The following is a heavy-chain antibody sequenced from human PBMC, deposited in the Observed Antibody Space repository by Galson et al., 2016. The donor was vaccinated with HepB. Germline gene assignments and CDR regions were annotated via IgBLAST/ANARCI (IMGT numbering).Heavy chain of an antibody. Sequence: SLRLSCAASGFSFSASWMSWVRQAPGGGLECVANIKQDGTVTNYVDSVKGRFTISRDNAGSSLHLQMDSLRADDSAVYYCAWGWSPMRWGQGTLVTVSS. CDR3: AWGWSPMR. J-gene: IGHJ4*02. CDR2: IKQDGTVT. V-gene: IGHV3-7*04. CDR1: GFSFSASW. D-gene: IGHD1-26*01.